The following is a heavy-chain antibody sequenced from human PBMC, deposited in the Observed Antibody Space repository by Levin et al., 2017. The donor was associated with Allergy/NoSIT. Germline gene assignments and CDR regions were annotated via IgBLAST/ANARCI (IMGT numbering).Heavy chain of an antibody. J-gene: IGHJ4*02. CDR2: IYLSGST. V-gene: IGHV4-30-2*01. CDR1: GGSISSGGYS. CDR3: ARVAGYSYGYYFDY. D-gene: IGHD5-18*01. Sequence: KSSETLSLTCAVSGGSISSGGYSWSWIRQPPGKGLEWIGNIYLSGSTNDNPSLKSRVTMSVDRPKNQFSLKLSYVTAADTAVYYCARVAGYSYGYYFDYWGPGTLVTVSS.